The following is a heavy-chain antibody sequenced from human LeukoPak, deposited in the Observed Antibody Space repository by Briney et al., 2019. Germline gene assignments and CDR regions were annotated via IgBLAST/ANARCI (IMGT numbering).Heavy chain of an antibody. D-gene: IGHD1-26*01. Sequence: SVKVSCKASGGTFSSYAISWVRQAPGQGLEWMGGIIPIFGTANYAQKFQGRVTITTDESTSTAYMELSSLRSEDTAVYYCARGVGARAAFDIWGQGTMVTVSS. J-gene: IGHJ3*02. CDR3: ARGVGARAAFDI. CDR1: GGTFSSYA. V-gene: IGHV1-69*05. CDR2: IIPIFGTA.